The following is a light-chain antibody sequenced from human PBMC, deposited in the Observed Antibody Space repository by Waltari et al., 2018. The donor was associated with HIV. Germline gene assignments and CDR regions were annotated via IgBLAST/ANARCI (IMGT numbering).Light chain of an antibody. CDR3: VAWDDSLRGVL. V-gene: IGLV1-47*01. CDR1: TSNIGSND. Sequence: SVLTQPPSASGTPGQRVTISCSGSTSNIGSNDVFWYQHLPGAAPKLLIHRNNQRPSGVPDRFSGSTSGTSASLAISGLRSEVEADYYCVAWDDSLRGVLFGGGTKVAVL. J-gene: IGLJ2*01. CDR2: RNN.